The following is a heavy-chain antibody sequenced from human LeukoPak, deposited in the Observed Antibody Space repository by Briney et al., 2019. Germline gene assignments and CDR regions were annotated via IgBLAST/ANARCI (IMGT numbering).Heavy chain of an antibody. CDR2: INHSGST. CDR3: ARPRVMGNGFDY. Sequence: SETLSLTCAVYGGSFSGYYWSWIRQPPGKGLEWIGEINHSGSTNYNPSLKSRVTISVDTSKNQFSLKLSSVTAADTAVYYCARPRVMGNGFDYWGQGTLVTVSS. V-gene: IGHV4-34*01. CDR1: GGSFSGYY. J-gene: IGHJ4*02. D-gene: IGHD3-16*01.